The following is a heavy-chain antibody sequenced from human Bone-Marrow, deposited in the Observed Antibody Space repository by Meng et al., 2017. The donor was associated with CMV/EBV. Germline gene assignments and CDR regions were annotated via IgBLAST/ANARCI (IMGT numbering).Heavy chain of an antibody. CDR3: ARDRIVRRGGSYFGWFDP. CDR1: GFTFSDYY. D-gene: IGHD1-26*01. J-gene: IGHJ5*02. Sequence: GGSLRLSCAASGFTFSDYYMSWIRQAPGKGLEWVSYISSSGSTIYYADSVKGRFTISRDNAKNSLYLQMNSLRAEDTALYYCARDRIVRRGGSYFGWFDPWGQGTLVTVSS. CDR2: ISSSGSTI. V-gene: IGHV3-11*01.